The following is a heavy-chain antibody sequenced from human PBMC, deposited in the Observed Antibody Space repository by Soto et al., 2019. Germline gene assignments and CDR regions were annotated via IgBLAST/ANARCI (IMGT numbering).Heavy chain of an antibody. V-gene: IGHV1-2*02. D-gene: IGHD6-13*01. CDR3: ARENSSTSDLANYYYGMDV. CDR2: INPNSGGT. CDR1: GYTFTGYY. Sequence: GASVKVSCKASGYTFTGYYMHWVRQAPGQGLEWMGWINPNSGGTNYAQKFQGRVTMTRDTSISTAYMELSRLRSDDTAVYYCARENSSTSDLANYYYGMDVWGQGTTVTVSS. J-gene: IGHJ6*02.